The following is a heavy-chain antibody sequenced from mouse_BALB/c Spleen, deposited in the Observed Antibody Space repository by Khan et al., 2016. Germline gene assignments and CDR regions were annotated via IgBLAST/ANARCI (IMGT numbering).Heavy chain of an antibody. V-gene: IGHV2-9*02. CDR3: ARDDQDFDACVAS. J-gene: IGHJ3*01. CDR1: GFSLTNSG. Sequence: QVQLKESGPGLVAPSQSLSITCTASGFSLTNSGIHWVRQPPRRGLDWLGVIWAGGSTDYNSALMYRLSINKDTTQNQIFLKMNMFQTDDAAMYYCARDDQDFDACVASWGQGTLVTVSA. CDR2: IWAGGST.